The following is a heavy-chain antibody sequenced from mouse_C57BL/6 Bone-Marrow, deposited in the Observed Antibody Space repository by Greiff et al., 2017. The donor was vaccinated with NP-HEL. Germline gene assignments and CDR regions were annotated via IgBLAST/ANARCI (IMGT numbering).Heavy chain of an antibody. CDR3: ARDGY. Sequence: EVQVVESGGGLVKPGGSLKLSCAASGFTFSSYAMSCVRQTPEKRLEWVATISDGGSYTYYPDNVKGRFTISRDNAKNNLYLQMSHLKSEDTAMYYCARDGYWGQGTLVTVSA. V-gene: IGHV5-4*01. CDR2: ISDGGSYT. CDR1: GFTFSSYA. J-gene: IGHJ3*01.